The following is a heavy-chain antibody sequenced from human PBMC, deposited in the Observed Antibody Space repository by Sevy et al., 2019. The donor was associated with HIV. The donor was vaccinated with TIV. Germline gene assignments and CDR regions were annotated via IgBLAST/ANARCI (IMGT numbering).Heavy chain of an antibody. V-gene: IGHV3-23*01. D-gene: IGHD6-19*01. CDR2: ISNSGANT. CDR3: AKEWTLLSDWYGEFDY. J-gene: IGHJ4*02. Sequence: GGSLRLSCAASGFTFTNYGMHWVRQAPGKGLEWVSGISNSGANTYYADSVRGWFTVSRDNSKKTVYLQLNSLRAEDTAIYYCAKEWTLLSDWYGEFDYWGQGTLVTVSS. CDR1: GFTFTNYG.